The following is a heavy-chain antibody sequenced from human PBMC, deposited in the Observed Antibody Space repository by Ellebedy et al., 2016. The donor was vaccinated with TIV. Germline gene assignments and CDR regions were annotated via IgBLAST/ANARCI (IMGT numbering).Heavy chain of an antibody. J-gene: IGHJ6*02. CDR1: GFTFSSYA. CDR2: ISYDGSNK. V-gene: IGHV3-30*07. Sequence: GESLKISCAASGFTFSSYAMHWVRQAPGKGLEWVAVISYDGSNKYYADSVKGRFTISRDNSKNTLYLQMNSLRVEDTAVYYCARDSCSGGSCRPVRGYGMDVWGQGTTVTVSS. CDR3: ARDSCSGGSCRPVRGYGMDV. D-gene: IGHD2-15*01.